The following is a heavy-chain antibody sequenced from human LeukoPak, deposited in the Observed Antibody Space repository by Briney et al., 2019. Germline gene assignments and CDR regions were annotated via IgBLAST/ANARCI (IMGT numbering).Heavy chain of an antibody. CDR1: GFTFDDYA. CDR3: AKARISSWYEGDYYGMDV. Sequence: GGSLRLSCAASGFTFDDYAMHWVRQAPGKGLEWVSGISWNSGSIGYADSVKGRFTISRDNAKNSLYLQMNSLRAEDTALYYCAKARISSWYEGDYYGMDVWGQGTTVTVSS. D-gene: IGHD6-13*01. CDR2: ISWNSGSI. J-gene: IGHJ6*02. V-gene: IGHV3-9*01.